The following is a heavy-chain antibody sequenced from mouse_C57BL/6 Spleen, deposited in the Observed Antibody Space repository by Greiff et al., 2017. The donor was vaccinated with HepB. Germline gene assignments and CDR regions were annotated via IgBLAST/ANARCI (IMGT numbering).Heavy chain of an antibody. CDR2: INPNNGGT. CDR3: AELGRFAY. D-gene: IGHD4-1*01. V-gene: IGHV1-22*01. J-gene: IGHJ3*01. Sequence: VQLQQSGPELVKPGASVKMSCKASGYTFTDYNMHWVKQSHGKSLEWSGYINPNNGGTSDNQKFKGKATLTVNKSSSTAYMGLRSLTSEDSAVYYCAELGRFAYWGQGTLVTVSA. CDR1: GYTFTDYN.